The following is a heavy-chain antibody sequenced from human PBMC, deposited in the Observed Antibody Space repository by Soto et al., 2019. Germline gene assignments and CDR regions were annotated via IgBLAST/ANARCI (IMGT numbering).Heavy chain of an antibody. D-gene: IGHD1-26*01. Sequence: LRLSCASSGFTFSTYTMNWVRQAPGKGLEWVSSINGRGNYIYYAESVKGRFTISRDNAKNSLYLQMDWLRAEDTALYYCVREDGKVGTNSAFDYWGLGALVTVSS. J-gene: IGHJ4*02. CDR3: VREDGKVGTNSAFDY. CDR2: INGRGNYI. V-gene: IGHV3-21*01. CDR1: GFTFSTYT.